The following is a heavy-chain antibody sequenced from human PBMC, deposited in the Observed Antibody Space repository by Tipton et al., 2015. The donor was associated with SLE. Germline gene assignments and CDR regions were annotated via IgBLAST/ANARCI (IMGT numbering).Heavy chain of an antibody. Sequence: TLSLTCSVSDDSIRDYYFSWIRQPPGNKLEWIGYTSYSGSTRYNPSLESRVTMSLDKSNNQFSLRLSSVTAADTAVYYCARGVSGYFSYCYMDVWGKGTTVTISS. D-gene: IGHD3-16*01. J-gene: IGHJ6*03. V-gene: IGHV4-59*12. CDR3: ARGVSGYFSYCYMDV. CDR2: TSYSGST. CDR1: DDSIRDYY.